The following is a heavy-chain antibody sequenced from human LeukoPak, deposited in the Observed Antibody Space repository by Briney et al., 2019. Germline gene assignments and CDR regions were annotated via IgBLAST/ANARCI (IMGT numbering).Heavy chain of an antibody. CDR1: GGSISSYY. V-gene: IGHV4-59*01. CDR3: ARPYCSGGSCYYDYWYFDL. CDR2: IYYSGST. J-gene: IGHJ2*01. D-gene: IGHD2-15*01. Sequence: PSETLSLTCTVSGGSISSYYWSWIRQPPGKGLEWIGYIYYSGSTNYNPSLKSRVTISVDTSKNQFSLKLSSVTAADTAVYYCARPYCSGGSCYYDYWYFDLWGRGTLVTVSS.